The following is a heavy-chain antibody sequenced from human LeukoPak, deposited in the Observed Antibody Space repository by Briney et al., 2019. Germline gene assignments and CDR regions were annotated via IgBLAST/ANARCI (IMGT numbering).Heavy chain of an antibody. V-gene: IGHV4-31*03. CDR2: IYYSGST. CDR1: GGSISSGGYY. CDR3: ARGVSNCLDY. D-gene: IGHD4-11*01. Sequence: SQTLSLTCTVSGGSISSGGYYWSWIRQHPGQGLEWIGYIYYSGSTYYNPSLKSRVTISVDTSKNQFSLKLCSVTAADTAVYYCARGVSNCLDYWGQGTLVTVSS. J-gene: IGHJ4*02.